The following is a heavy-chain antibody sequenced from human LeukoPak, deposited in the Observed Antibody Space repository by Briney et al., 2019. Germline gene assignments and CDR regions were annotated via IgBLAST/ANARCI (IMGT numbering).Heavy chain of an antibody. Sequence: GGSLRLSCAASGITFSSYEMNWVRQAPGKGLEWVSYISSSGSTIYYADSVKGRFTISRDNAKNSLYLQMNSLRAEDTAVYYCARDLNSSGPDNWGQGTLVTVSS. CDR1: GITFSSYE. V-gene: IGHV3-48*03. D-gene: IGHD6-25*01. CDR2: ISSSGSTI. J-gene: IGHJ4*02. CDR3: ARDLNSSGPDN.